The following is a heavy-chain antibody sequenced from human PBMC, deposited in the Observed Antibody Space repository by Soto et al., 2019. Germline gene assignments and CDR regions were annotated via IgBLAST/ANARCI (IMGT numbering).Heavy chain of an antibody. Sequence: ASVKVSCKASGYTCTSYGISWVRQAPGQGLEWMGWISAYNGNTNYAQKLQGRVTMTTDTSTSTAYMELRSLRSDDTAVYYCARPHYMGKRILHVHYGMDVWGQGTTVNVS. D-gene: IGHD1-26*01. CDR1: GYTCTSYG. CDR3: ARPHYMGKRILHVHYGMDV. CDR2: ISAYNGNT. J-gene: IGHJ6*02. V-gene: IGHV1-18*01.